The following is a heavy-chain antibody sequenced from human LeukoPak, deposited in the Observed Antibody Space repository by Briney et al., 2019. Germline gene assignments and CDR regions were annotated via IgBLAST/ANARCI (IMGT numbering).Heavy chain of an antibody. CDR1: GFTFSSYS. J-gene: IGHJ4*02. D-gene: IGHD3-10*01. CDR3: ARDRPKSGGAATFDY. V-gene: IGHV3-21*01. Sequence: SGGSLRLSCVASGFTFSSYSMNWVRQAPGKGLEWVSSISSSSSYIYYADSVKGRFTISRDNAKNSLYLQMNSLRAEDTAVYYCARDRPKSGGAATFDYWGQGTLVTVSS. CDR2: ISSSSSYI.